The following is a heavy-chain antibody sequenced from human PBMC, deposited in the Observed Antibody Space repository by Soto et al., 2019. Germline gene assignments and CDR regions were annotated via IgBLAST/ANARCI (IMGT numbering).Heavy chain of an antibody. CDR2: INPNSGDT. V-gene: IGHV1-2*02. CDR1: GYAFTGYY. D-gene: IGHD5-18*01. Sequence: ASVKVSCKSSGYAFTGYYIHWVRQAPGQGLEWMGWINPNSGDTNYAQKFQRRVTMTRDTSFSTAYMELSSLRSDDTAVYYCATRYSYVHFWGQGTLVTVSS. J-gene: IGHJ4*02. CDR3: ATRYSYVHF.